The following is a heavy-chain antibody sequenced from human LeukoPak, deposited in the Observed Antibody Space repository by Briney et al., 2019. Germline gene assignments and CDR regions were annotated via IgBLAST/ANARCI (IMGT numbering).Heavy chain of an antibody. V-gene: IGHV3-7*01. D-gene: IGHD6-19*01. J-gene: IGHJ4*02. CDR3: ARDATRQINIAVPGGDC. CDR2: IKQDGSEK. CDR1: GFTLRSYW. Sequence: GGSLRLSCAASGFTLRSYWMSWVRQAPGEGLEWVANIKQDGSEKYYVDSVKGRFTISRDNAKNSLYLQMNSLRAEDTATYYCARDATRQINIAVPGGDCWGLGTLVTVSS.